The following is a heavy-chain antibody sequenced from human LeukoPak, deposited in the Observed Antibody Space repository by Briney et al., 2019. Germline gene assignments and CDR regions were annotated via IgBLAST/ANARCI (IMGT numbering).Heavy chain of an antibody. V-gene: IGHV3-30*02. D-gene: IGHD3-3*01. J-gene: IGHJ4*02. CDR2: IRYDGSNK. Sequence: GGSLRLSCAASGFTFSSYGMHWVRQAPGKGLEWVAFIRYDGSNKYYADSVKGRFTISRDNSKNTLYLQMNSLRAEDTAVYYCAKTYSNFWSAIDYWGQGTLVTVSS. CDR3: AKTYSNFWSAIDY. CDR1: GFTFSSYG.